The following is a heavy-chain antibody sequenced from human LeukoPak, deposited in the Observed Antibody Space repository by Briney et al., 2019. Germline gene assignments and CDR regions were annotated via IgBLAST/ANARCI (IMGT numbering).Heavy chain of an antibody. CDR3: ARGGTYYPCIDY. CDR2: ISAYNGGT. J-gene: IGHJ4*01. V-gene: IGHV1-18*01. D-gene: IGHD1-26*01. CDR1: GYSFSTTY. Sequence: ASVRVSCKASGYSFSTTYINWVRQAPGQGLEWMGRISAYNGGTAYAQKFQGRVTMTTDSSTTTAYMDLASLRSDDTAVYYCARGGTYYPCIDYWGQGTLVTVSS.